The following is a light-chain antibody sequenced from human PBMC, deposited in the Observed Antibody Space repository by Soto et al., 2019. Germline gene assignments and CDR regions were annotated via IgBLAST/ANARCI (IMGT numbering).Light chain of an antibody. CDR3: QQYGSSPPWT. J-gene: IGKJ1*01. V-gene: IGKV3-20*01. Sequence: EIVLTQSPGTLSLSPGERATLSCRASQSVSSSYLAWYQQKPGQAPRRLIYGASSRATGIPDRFSGSGSGTHFTLTISRLEPEDFAVYYCQQYGSSPPWTFGQGTKVEIK. CDR1: QSVSSSY. CDR2: GAS.